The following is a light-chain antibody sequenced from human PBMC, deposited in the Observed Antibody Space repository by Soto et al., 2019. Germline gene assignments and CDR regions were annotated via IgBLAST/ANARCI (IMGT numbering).Light chain of an antibody. J-gene: IGLJ2*01. V-gene: IGLV2-14*01. Sequence: QAVVTQPASVSGSPGQSITISCTGTSGDVGGYNYVSWYQQYPGKAPKLLIYGVSDRPSGVSNRFSGSKSGNTASLTISGLQAEDEADYYCSSFTSSITHVFGGGTKLTVL. CDR1: SGDVGGYNY. CDR2: GVS. CDR3: SSFTSSITHV.